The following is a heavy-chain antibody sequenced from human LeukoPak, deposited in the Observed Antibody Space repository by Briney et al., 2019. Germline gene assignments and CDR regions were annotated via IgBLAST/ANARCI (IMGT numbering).Heavy chain of an antibody. D-gene: IGHD2-15*01. V-gene: IGHV4-39*01. Sequence: SETLSLTCTVSGGSISSSSYYWGWIRQPPGKGLEWIGSIYYSGSTYYNPSLKSRVTISVDTSKNQFSLKLSSVTAADTAVYYCARQLGYCSGGSCYRRFDPWGQGTLVTVSS. CDR1: GGSISSSSYY. CDR2: IYYSGST. J-gene: IGHJ5*02. CDR3: ARQLGYCSGGSCYRRFDP.